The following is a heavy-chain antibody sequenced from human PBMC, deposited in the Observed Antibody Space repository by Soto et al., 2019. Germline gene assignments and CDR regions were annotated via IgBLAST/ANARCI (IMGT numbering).Heavy chain of an antibody. J-gene: IGHJ4*02. Sequence: GGSLRLSCAASGFTFSSHEMNWVRQAPGKGLEWLSYISSSGSTIYYADSPKGRFTISRDNAKNSLYLQMNSLRAEDTAVYYCAREDSSDVFDYWGQGTLVTVSS. CDR3: AREDSSDVFDY. V-gene: IGHV3-48*03. D-gene: IGHD1-26*01. CDR1: GFTFSSHE. CDR2: ISSSGSTI.